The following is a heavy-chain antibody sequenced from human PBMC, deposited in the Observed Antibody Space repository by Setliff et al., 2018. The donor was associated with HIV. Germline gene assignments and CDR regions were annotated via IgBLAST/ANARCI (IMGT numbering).Heavy chain of an antibody. Sequence: PGGSLRLSCAASGFTFSSYSMNWVRQAPGKGLEWVSAISSGGEIMFYADSVKGRFTISRDNSKNTLYLQMISLRADDTAVYYCAKTSSGWRSFDYWGQGTLVTVSS. J-gene: IGHJ4*02. V-gene: IGHV3-23*01. CDR1: GFTFSSYS. CDR3: AKTSSGWRSFDY. D-gene: IGHD6-19*01. CDR2: ISSGGEIM.